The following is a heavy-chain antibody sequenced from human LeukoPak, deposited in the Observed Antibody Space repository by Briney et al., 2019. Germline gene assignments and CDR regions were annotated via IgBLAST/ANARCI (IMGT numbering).Heavy chain of an antibody. CDR3: GKDVSGSSTFDY. Sequence: GGSLRLSCSASGFTFSSSAMHWVRQAPGKGLEYVSGINDNGRATHYGDSLKGRFTISRDNSKNTLYLQMSTLTTEDTAIYYCGKDVSGSSTFDYCGEGGLGSVS. V-gene: IGHV3-64D*09. J-gene: IGHJ4*02. D-gene: IGHD1-26*01. CDR2: INDNGRAT. CDR1: GFTFSSSA.